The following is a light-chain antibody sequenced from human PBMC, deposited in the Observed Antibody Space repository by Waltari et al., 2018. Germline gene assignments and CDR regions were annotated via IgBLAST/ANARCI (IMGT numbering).Light chain of an antibody. CDR3: NSRDISGYLWV. V-gene: IGLV3-19*01. CDR2: AKD. Sequence: SSELTQDPAVSVALGQTVTITCQGDSLRTFYSSWFQHKPGQAPLLVIYAKDNRPSGIPDRVSGSSSGDTAALTISGAQAEDEADYYCNSRDISGYLWVFDGGTKLTVL. J-gene: IGLJ3*02. CDR1: SLRTFY.